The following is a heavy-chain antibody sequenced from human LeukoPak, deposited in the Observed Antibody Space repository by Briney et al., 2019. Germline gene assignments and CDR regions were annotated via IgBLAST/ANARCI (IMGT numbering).Heavy chain of an antibody. Sequence: SETLSLTCTVSGASISGYYWSWIRQPAGKGLEWIGRIYSGGNTNYNPSLKSRVTISVDTPMNQFSLKVTSVTAADTAVYYCARGQEWPPTTWGQGTLVTVSS. V-gene: IGHV4-4*07. CDR1: GASISGYY. J-gene: IGHJ4*02. D-gene: IGHD1-1*01. CDR3: ARGQEWPPTT. CDR2: IYSGGNT.